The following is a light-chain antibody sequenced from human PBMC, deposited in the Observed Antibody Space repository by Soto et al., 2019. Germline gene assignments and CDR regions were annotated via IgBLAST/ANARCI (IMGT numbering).Light chain of an antibody. J-gene: IGLJ1*01. V-gene: IGLV2-14*03. CDR3: SSYTSSTTVYV. CDR2: DVS. Sequence: QSVLTQPPSVSGAPGQRVTISCTGSSSHFGAGFDVSWYQQHPGEAPKLVMFDVSNRPSGVSSRFSGSKSGNTASLTISGLQAEDEAVYYCSSYTSSTTVYVFGAGTKVTVL. CDR1: SSHFGAGFD.